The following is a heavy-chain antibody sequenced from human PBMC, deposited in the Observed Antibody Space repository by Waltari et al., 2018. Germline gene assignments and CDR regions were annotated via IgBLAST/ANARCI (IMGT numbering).Heavy chain of an antibody. CDR1: GGSISSGSYY. CDR2: IYTSGST. D-gene: IGHD2-8*02. V-gene: IGHV4-61*09. Sequence: QVQLQESGPGLVKPSQTLSLTCTVSGGSISSGSYYWSWIRQPAGKGLEWIGYIYTSGSTNYNPSLKSRVTISVDTSKNQFSLKLSSVTAADTVVYYCAESPGHDAFDIWGQGTMVTVSS. J-gene: IGHJ3*02. CDR3: AESPGHDAFDI.